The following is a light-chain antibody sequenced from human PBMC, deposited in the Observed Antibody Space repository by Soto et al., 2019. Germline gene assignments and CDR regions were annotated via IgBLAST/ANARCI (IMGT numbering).Light chain of an antibody. CDR3: AAWDDSLSGYYV. CDR1: SSNIGSNT. Sequence: QSVLTQPPSASGTPGQRVTISCSGSSSNIGSNTVNWYQQLPGTAPKLLIYSNNQRPSGVPDRFSGSKSGTSASLAISGLQSEDEADYCCAAWDDSLSGYYVFGTGTKVTVL. J-gene: IGLJ1*01. V-gene: IGLV1-44*01. CDR2: SNN.